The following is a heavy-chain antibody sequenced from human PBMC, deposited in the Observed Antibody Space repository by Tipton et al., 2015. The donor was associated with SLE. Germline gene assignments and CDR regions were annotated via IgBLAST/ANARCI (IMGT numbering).Heavy chain of an antibody. CDR2: IYYSGST. V-gene: IGHV4-61*01. CDR3: ARAGGPSIAAAGFFDY. CDR1: GDPINTNNYY. D-gene: IGHD6-13*01. J-gene: IGHJ4*02. Sequence: TLSLTCSVSGDPINTNNYYWSWIRQPPGKGLEWIGYIYYSGSTNYNPSLKSRVTTSVDTSKNQFSLKLSSVTAADTAVYYCARAGGPSIAAAGFFDYWGQGTLVTVSS.